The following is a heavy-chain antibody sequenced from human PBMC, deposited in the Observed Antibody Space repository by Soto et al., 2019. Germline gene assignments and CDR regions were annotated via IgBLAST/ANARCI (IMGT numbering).Heavy chain of an antibody. CDR3: APARGFGELLFQLPPLY. D-gene: IGHD3-10*01. CDR2: ISYDGINK. CDR1: GFIFSHFA. Sequence: GGSLRLSCAASGFIFSHFAMHWVRQAPGKGLDWVAVISYDGINKYYADSVKGRFTISRDSSTNTLYLQMNSLRAEDTAVYYCAPARGFGELLFQLPPLYWGQGTLVTVSS. V-gene: IGHV3-30*03. J-gene: IGHJ4*02.